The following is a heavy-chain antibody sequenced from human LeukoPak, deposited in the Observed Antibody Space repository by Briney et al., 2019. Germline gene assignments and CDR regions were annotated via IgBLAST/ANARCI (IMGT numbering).Heavy chain of an antibody. D-gene: IGHD6-13*01. CDR2: IKQDGSEK. V-gene: IGHV3-7*01. CDR3: ARLICIAPAGIFWFDP. J-gene: IGHJ5*02. Sequence: AGGSLRLSCAASGFTFSSYWMSWVRQAPGKGLEWVANIKQDGSEKYYVDSVKGRFTISRDNAKNSLYLQMNSLGAEDTAVYYCARLICIAPAGIFWFDPWGQGTLVTVSS. CDR1: GFTFSSYW.